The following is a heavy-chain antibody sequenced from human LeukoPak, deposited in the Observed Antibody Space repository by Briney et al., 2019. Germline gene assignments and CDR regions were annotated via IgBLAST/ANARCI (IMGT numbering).Heavy chain of an antibody. CDR2: IRSKANSYAT. V-gene: IGHV3-73*01. D-gene: IGHD3-10*01. CDR3: ASPYYYASGSFDV. Sequence: PGGSLRLSCAASGFIFSDSAMHWVRQASGKGLEWVGRIRSKANSYATAYAASVKGRFTISRDDSNNTAYLQMNSLKTEDTAVYYCASPYYYASGSFDVWGQGTLVTVYS. J-gene: IGHJ4*02. CDR1: GFIFSDSA.